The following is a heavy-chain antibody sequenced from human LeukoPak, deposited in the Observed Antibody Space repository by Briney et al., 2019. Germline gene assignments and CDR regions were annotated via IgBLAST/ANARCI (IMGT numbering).Heavy chain of an antibody. CDR1: GGSFSGYY. Sequence: SETLSLTCAVYGGSFSGYYWSRIRQPPGKGLEWIGEINHSGSTNYNPSLKSRVTISVDTSKNQFSLKLSSVTAADTAVYYCAISPGRYDSSGYYLDWFDPWGQGTLVTVSS. CDR3: AISPGRYDSSGYYLDWFDP. J-gene: IGHJ5*02. D-gene: IGHD3-22*01. CDR2: INHSGST. V-gene: IGHV4-34*01.